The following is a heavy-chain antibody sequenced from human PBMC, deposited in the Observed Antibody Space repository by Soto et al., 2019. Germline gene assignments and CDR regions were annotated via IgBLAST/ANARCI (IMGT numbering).Heavy chain of an antibody. V-gene: IGHV1-69*04. J-gene: IGHJ6*03. CDR3: ARDRIFGVVIGLGYYYMDV. CDR1: GGTFSSYT. D-gene: IGHD3-3*01. Sequence: GASVKVSCKASGGTFSSYTISWVRQAPGQGLEWMGRIIPILGIANYAQKFQGRVTITADKSTSTAYMELSILRSEDTAVYYCARDRIFGVVIGLGYYYMDVWGKGTTVTVSS. CDR2: IIPILGIA.